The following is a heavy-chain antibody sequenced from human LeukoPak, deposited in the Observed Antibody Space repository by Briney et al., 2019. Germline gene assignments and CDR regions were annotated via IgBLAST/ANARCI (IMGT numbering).Heavy chain of an antibody. D-gene: IGHD6-6*01. V-gene: IGHV4-4*07. J-gene: IGHJ4*02. CDR2: IYTSGST. Sequence: SSETLSLTCAVSGGSISSYYWSWIRQPAGKGLEWIGRIYTSGSTNYNPSLKSRVTMSVDTSKNQFSLKLSSVTAADTAVYYCARMPFEYSSSSHFDYWGQGTLVTVSS. CDR3: ARMPFEYSSSSHFDY. CDR1: GGSISSYY.